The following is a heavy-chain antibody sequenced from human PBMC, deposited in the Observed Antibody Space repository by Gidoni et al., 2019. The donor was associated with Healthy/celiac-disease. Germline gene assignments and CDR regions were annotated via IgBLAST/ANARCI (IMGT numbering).Heavy chain of an antibody. J-gene: IGHJ6*02. V-gene: IGHV1-8*01. CDR1: GHTFTSYD. Sequence: QVQLVQSGAEVKKPGASVKVSCKASGHTFTSYDINWVRQATGQGLEWMGWMNPNSGNTGYAQKFQGRVTMTRNTSISTAYMELSSLRSEDTAVYYCASPRNKPYYYYGMDVWGQGTTVTVSS. CDR3: ASPRNKPYYYYGMDV. CDR2: MNPNSGNT.